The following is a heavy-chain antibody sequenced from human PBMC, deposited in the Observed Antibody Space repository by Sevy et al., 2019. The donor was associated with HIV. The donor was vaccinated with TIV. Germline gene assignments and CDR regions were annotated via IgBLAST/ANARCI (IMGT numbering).Heavy chain of an antibody. CDR3: ARDEVGGSYWEFDY. CDR2: ISTSSSYI. D-gene: IGHD1-26*01. Sequence: GGSLRLPCAASGFTFSSYSMNWVRQAPGKGLEWVSSISTSSSYIYYADSVKGRFTISRDNAKNSLYLQMNSLRTEDTAVYYCARDEVGGSYWEFDYWGQGTLVTVSS. J-gene: IGHJ4*02. CDR1: GFTFSSYS. V-gene: IGHV3-21*01.